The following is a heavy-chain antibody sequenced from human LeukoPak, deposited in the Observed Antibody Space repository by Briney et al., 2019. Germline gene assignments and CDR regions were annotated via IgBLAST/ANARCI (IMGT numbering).Heavy chain of an antibody. Sequence: PGGSLRLSCASSGFTFGKYGMYWVRQAPGRGLQWVTFIRYDGSDKYYEDSVKGRFTISRDHSKNTLYLQMNSLRAEDTAVYYCARRAGAYSHPYDYWGQGTLVTVSS. V-gene: IGHV3-33*07. CDR3: ARRAGAYSHPYDY. J-gene: IGHJ4*02. CDR1: GFTFGKYG. D-gene: IGHD4/OR15-4a*01. CDR2: IRYDGSDK.